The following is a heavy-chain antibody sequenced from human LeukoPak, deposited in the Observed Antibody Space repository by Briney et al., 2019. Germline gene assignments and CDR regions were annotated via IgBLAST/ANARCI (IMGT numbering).Heavy chain of an antibody. Sequence: ASVKVSCKASGYTFTCYYMHWVRQAPGQGLEWMGWINPNSGGTNYAQKFQGRVTMTRDTSISTAYMELSRLRSDDTAVYYCARGIRGYSYGIDYWGQGTLVTVSS. V-gene: IGHV1-2*02. J-gene: IGHJ4*02. D-gene: IGHD5-18*01. CDR3: ARGIRGYSYGIDY. CDR1: GYTFTCYY. CDR2: INPNSGGT.